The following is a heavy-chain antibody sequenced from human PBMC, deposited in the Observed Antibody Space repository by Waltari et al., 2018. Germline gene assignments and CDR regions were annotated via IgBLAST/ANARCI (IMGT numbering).Heavy chain of an antibody. J-gene: IGHJ4*02. CDR2: IYAGSGGT. V-gene: IGHV3-53*01. CDR1: GFSINNNY. CDR3: ARAGLGSPLQWLQLLDS. D-gene: IGHD5-12*01. Sequence: EVQLVESGGGLIQPGGSLRLSCAASGFSINNNYMSWVRQAPGKGLEWVSVIYAGSGGTFYAESVRGRFTVSRDNSKNTVYLDLNSLTVEDTAVYYCARAGLGSPLQWLQLLDSWGRGTLVTVSS.